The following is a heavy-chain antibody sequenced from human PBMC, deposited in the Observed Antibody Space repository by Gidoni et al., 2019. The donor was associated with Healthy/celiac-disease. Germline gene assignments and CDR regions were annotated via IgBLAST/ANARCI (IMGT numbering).Heavy chain of an antibody. CDR3: ALYDILTGYDAFDI. J-gene: IGHJ3*02. D-gene: IGHD3-9*01. CDR2: INHRGST. V-gene: IGHV4-34*01. CDR1: CVSFSGYY. Sequence: QVQLQQWGARLLKPSETLSLTCAVYCVSFSGYYWSWIRQPPGKGLEWIGEINHRGSTNYNPSLKSRVTISVDTSKNQFSLKLSSVTAADTAVYYCALYDILTGYDAFDIWGQGTMVTVSS.